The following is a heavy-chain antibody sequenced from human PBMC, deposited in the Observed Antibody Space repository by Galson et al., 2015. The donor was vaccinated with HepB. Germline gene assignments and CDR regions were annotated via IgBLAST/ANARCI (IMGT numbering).Heavy chain of an antibody. CDR1: GFAVSDNY. D-gene: IGHD2-2*01. CDR2: IYSGGST. Sequence: SLRLSCAASGFAVSDNYMSWVRQAPGKGLEWVPVIYSGGSTYYADSAKGRFTISRHNSKNTVYPQMSSLRAEDTAVYYCAREHCSGTTCYDAFDIWGQGTMVTVSS. J-gene: IGHJ3*02. V-gene: IGHV3-53*04. CDR3: AREHCSGTTCYDAFDI.